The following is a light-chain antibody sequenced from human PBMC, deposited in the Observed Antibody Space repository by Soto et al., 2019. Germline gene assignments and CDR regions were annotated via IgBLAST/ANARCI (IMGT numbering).Light chain of an antibody. CDR2: AAS. CDR1: QSISRY. V-gene: IGKV1-39*01. CDR3: QQSHSTPLT. Sequence: IQITPSPSSLSACLGDRVTITCRASQSISRYLNWYQQRPGKAPKFLIYAASNLQIGVPSRFSGSGFGTDFTLTISSLQPEDFATYYCQQSHSTPLTFGGGTKVDI. J-gene: IGKJ4*01.